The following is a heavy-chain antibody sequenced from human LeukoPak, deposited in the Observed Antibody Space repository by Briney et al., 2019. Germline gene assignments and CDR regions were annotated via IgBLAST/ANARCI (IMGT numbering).Heavy chain of an antibody. CDR2: IYHSGST. J-gene: IGHJ3*02. CDR3: ARRPDYGDSIRSPGPFDI. Sequence: ASGTLSLTCAVSGGSISSSNWWSWVRQPPGKGLEWIGEIYHSGSTNYNPSLKSRVTISVDKSKNQFSLKVTSVTAADTAVYYCARRPDYGDSIRSPGPFDIWGQGTMVTVSS. CDR1: GGSISSSNW. V-gene: IGHV4-4*02. D-gene: IGHD4-17*01.